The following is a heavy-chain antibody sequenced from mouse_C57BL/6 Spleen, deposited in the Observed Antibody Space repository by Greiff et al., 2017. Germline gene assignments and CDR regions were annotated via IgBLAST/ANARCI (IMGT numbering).Heavy chain of an antibody. CDR2: LDPEDGET. V-gene: IGHV14-2*01. D-gene: IGHD2-5*01. CDR1: GFNIKDYY. J-gene: IGHJ3*01. Sequence: EVQLVESGAELVKPGASVKLSCTASGFNIKDYYMHWVKQRTEQGLEWIGRLDPEDGETKYAPKFQGKATITAGTSTNTAYLQRSSLTSEDTADYYCAREGDSNYDGFAYWGQGTLVTVSA. CDR3: AREGDSNYDGFAY.